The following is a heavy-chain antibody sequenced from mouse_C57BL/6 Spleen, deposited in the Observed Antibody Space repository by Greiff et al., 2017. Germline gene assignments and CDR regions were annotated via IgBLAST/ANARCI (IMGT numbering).Heavy chain of an antibody. J-gene: IGHJ2*01. CDR1: GYAFSSSW. D-gene: IGHD3-3*01. CDR2: IYPGDGDT. CDR3: ARGGLENYCDY. Sequence: QVQLQQSGPELVKPGASVKISCKASGYAFSSSWMNWVKQRPGKGLEWIGRIYPGDGDTNYNGKFKGKATLTADKSSSTAYMQLSSLTSEDSAVYFCARGGLENYCDYWGQGTTLTVSS. V-gene: IGHV1-82*01.